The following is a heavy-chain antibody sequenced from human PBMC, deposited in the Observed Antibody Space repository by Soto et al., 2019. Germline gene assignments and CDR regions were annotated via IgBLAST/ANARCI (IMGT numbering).Heavy chain of an antibody. Sequence: SETLSLTCAVYGGSFSGYYWSWIRQPPGKGLEWIGEINHSGSTNYNPSLKSRVTISVDTSKNQFSLKLSSVTAADTAVYYCGGGQTTVTTYYYYGMDVWGQGTTVTVSS. J-gene: IGHJ6*02. CDR3: GGGQTTVTTYYYYGMDV. CDR1: GGSFSGYY. D-gene: IGHD4-17*01. V-gene: IGHV4-34*01. CDR2: INHSGST.